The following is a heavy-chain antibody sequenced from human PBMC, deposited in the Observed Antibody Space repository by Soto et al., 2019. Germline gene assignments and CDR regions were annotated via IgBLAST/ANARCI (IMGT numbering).Heavy chain of an antibody. D-gene: IGHD6-19*01. CDR3: ARVHSSGWYWVDY. CDR1: GYSISSGYY. J-gene: IGHJ4*02. Sequence: SETLSLTCAVSGYSISSGYYWGWIRQPPGKGLEWIGSIYHSGSTYYNPSLKSRVTISVDTSKNQFSLKLSSVTAADTAVYYCARVHSSGWYWVDYWGQGTLVTVSS. V-gene: IGHV4-38-2*01. CDR2: IYHSGST.